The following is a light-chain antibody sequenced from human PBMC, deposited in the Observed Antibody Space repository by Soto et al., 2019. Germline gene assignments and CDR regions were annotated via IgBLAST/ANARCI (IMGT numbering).Light chain of an antibody. J-gene: IGKJ4*01. CDR1: QSVSIY. CDR3: QQRRSWPLT. Sequence: EIVLTQSPATLSLSPGERATLSCRASQSVSIYLAWYQQKPGQAPRLLIYDASNRVIGIPARFSGSGSGTDFGLTISRLEPEDFAVYYCQQRRSWPLTFGGGTKVEIK. V-gene: IGKV3-11*01. CDR2: DAS.